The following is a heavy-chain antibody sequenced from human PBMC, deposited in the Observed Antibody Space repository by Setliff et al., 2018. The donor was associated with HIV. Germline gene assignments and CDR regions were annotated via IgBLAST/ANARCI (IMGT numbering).Heavy chain of an antibody. D-gene: IGHD3-22*01. CDR3: ASLPPLYDSSGYYFDY. CDR2: IYYSGST. CDR1: GGSISSGDYY. Sequence: SETLSLTCTVSGGSISSGDYYWSWIRQPPGKGLEWIGNIYYSGSTYYNPSLKSRVTISVDTSKNQFSLKLSSVTAADTAVYYCASLPPLYDSSGYYFDYWGQGTLVTVSS. J-gene: IGHJ4*02. V-gene: IGHV4-30-4*08.